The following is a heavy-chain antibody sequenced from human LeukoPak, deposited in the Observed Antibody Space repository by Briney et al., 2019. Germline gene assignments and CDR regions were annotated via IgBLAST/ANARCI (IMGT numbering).Heavy chain of an antibody. D-gene: IGHD1-26*01. CDR3: ARGIVGFDAFDI. Sequence: PETLSLTCTVSGGSIRSSYYYWGWIRQPPGKGLEWIGSIYDSGSTYYNPSLKSRVTISVDTSKNQFSLKLSSVTAADTAVYYCARGIVGFDAFDIWGQGTMVTVSS. V-gene: IGHV4-39*07. CDR2: IYDSGST. J-gene: IGHJ3*02. CDR1: GGSIRSSYYY.